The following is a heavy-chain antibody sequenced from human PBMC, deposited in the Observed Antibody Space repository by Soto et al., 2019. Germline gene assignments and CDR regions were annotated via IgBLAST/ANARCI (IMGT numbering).Heavy chain of an antibody. J-gene: IGHJ4*02. CDR1: GFTFSSYD. CDR3: VRRVSGNYDY. D-gene: IGHD1-7*01. CDR2: ISSNGGTT. Sequence: EVQLAESGGGMFQTGGSLRLSCVASGFTFSSYDMHWVRQAPGKGLEYVSSISSNGGTTYYGNSVKGRFTISRDNSKNTLYLQMGSLRAEDMAVYYCVRRVSGNYDYWGQGTLVTVSS. V-gene: IGHV3-64*01.